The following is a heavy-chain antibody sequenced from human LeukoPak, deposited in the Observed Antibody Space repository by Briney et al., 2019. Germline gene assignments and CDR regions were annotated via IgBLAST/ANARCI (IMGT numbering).Heavy chain of an antibody. CDR3: AKDLAIGYDPRYFDY. D-gene: IGHD5-12*01. J-gene: IGHJ4*02. CDR2: ISGSGGST. Sequence: PGGSLRLACAASGFTFSSYAMSWVRQAPGKGLEWVSAISGSGGSTYYADSVKGRFTISRDNSKNTLYLQMNSLRAEDTAVYYCAKDLAIGYDPRYFDYWGQGTLVTVSP. CDR1: GFTFSSYA. V-gene: IGHV3-23*01.